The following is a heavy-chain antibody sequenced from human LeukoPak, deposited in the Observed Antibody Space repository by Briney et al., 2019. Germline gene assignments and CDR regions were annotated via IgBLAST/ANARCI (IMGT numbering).Heavy chain of an antibody. CDR1: GFTFSSYG. D-gene: IGHD6-19*01. CDR2: ISFDGTNK. Sequence: GGSLRLSCAASGFTFSSYGMHWVRQAPGKGLEWVAAISFDGTNKYYADSVKGRFTISRDNSKNTLYLQMNSLRAEDTAVYYCARDSSGWEVYYFDYWGQGTLVTVSS. J-gene: IGHJ4*02. V-gene: IGHV3-30*03. CDR3: ARDSSGWEVYYFDY.